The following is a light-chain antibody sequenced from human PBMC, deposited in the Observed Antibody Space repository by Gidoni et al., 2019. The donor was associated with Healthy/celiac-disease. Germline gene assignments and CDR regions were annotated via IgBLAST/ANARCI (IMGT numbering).Light chain of an antibody. Sequence: DIQMTQSPSSLSASVGDRVTITCRASQSLSSYLNWYQQKPGKAPKLLIYAASSLQSGVPSRFSGSGSGTDFTLTISSLQPEDFAAYYCQQSYGTPYTFGQXTKLEIK. J-gene: IGKJ2*01. CDR2: AAS. CDR1: QSLSSY. CDR3: QQSYGTPYT. V-gene: IGKV1-39*01.